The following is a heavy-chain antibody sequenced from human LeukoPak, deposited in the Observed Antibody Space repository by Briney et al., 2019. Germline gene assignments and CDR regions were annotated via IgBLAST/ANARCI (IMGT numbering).Heavy chain of an antibody. Sequence: GGSLRLSCAASGFTFSSYGMHWVRQAPGKGLEWVAVISYDGSNKYYADSVKGRFTISRDNSKNTLYLQMNSLRAEDTAVYYCAKDHRYDFWSGYCNFDYWGQGTLVTVSS. D-gene: IGHD3-3*01. CDR2: ISYDGSNK. V-gene: IGHV3-30*18. CDR3: AKDHRYDFWSGYCNFDY. J-gene: IGHJ4*02. CDR1: GFTFSSYG.